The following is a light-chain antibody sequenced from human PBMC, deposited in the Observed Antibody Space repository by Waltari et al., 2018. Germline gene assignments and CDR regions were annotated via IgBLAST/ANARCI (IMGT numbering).Light chain of an antibody. CDR3: ISYTNSNTQV. V-gene: IGLV2-14*01. Sequence: QSALTQPASVSGSPGQSITISCTGTSRDVGGYNYVSWYQQHPGKAPKLMIYDVSNRPSGVSNRFSGSKSGNTASLTISGLQAEDEADYYCISYTNSNTQVFGGGTKLTVL. J-gene: IGLJ3*02. CDR2: DVS. CDR1: SRDVGGYNY.